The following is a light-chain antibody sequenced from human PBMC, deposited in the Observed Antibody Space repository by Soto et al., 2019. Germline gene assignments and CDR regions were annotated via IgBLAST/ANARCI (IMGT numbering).Light chain of an antibody. J-gene: IGLJ2*01. CDR2: EVS. Sequence: QSVLTQPASVSGSPGQSITISCTGTSSDVGGYNYVSWYQLHPGKAPKLMIYEVSNRPSGVSNRFSASKSGNTASLTISGLQAEDEADYYCSSYISSSTYVIFGGGTKVTVL. CDR1: SSDVGGYNY. CDR3: SSYISSSTYVI. V-gene: IGLV2-14*01.